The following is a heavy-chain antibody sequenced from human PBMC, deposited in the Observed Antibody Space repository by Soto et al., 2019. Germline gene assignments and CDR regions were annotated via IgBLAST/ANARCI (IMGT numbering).Heavy chain of an antibody. J-gene: IGHJ4*02. V-gene: IGHV3-23*01. CDR3: AKRSNSYSIRWYDGYFEY. CDR1: GFSFSSFG. Sequence: PGGSLRLSCAASGFSFSSFGMSWVRQAPGKGLEWVSLVSGSGGSTYYADSVKGRFTTSRDNSKNTLYLHMSSLRAEDTAVYYCAKRSNSYSIRWYDGYFEYWGQGTLVTVSS. CDR2: VSGSGGST. D-gene: IGHD6-13*01.